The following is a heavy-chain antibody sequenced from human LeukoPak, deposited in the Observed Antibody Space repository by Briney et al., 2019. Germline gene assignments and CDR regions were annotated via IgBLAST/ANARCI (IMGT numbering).Heavy chain of an antibody. J-gene: IGHJ5*02. CDR1: GFTFSSYS. Sequence: PGGSLRLSCAASGFTFSSYSMNWVRQPPGKGLEWIGSIYYSGSTYYNPSLKSRVTISVDTSKNQFSLKLSSVTAADTAVYYCASRGTWGQGTLVTVSS. CDR2: IYYSGST. V-gene: IGHV4-39*07. CDR3: ASRGT.